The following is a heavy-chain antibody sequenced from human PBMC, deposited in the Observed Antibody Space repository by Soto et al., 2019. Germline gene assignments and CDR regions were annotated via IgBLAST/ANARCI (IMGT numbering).Heavy chain of an antibody. CDR3: ARRGNPFDS. CDR2: IYYSGST. CDR1: GASISSYY. J-gene: IGHJ4*02. Sequence: SETLSLTCTVSGASISSYYWSWIRQSPGKGLECIGYIYYSGSTNYNPSLKSRVTISIDTSKNQFSLKLSSVTAADTAVYYCARRGNPFDSWGQGTLVTVSS. V-gene: IGHV4-59*08. D-gene: IGHD4-4*01.